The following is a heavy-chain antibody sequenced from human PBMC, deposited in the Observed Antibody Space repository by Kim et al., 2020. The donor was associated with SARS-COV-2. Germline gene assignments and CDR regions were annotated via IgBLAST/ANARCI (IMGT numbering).Heavy chain of an antibody. CDR2: IIPIFGTA. J-gene: IGHJ4*02. Sequence: SVKVSCKASGGTFSSYAISWVRQAPGQGLEWMGGIIPIFGTANYAQKFQGRVTITADESTSTAYMELSSLRSEDTAVYYCASWEYGSGSLDYWGQGTLVTVSS. D-gene: IGHD3-10*01. CDR3: ASWEYGSGSLDY. CDR1: GGTFSSYA. V-gene: IGHV1-69*13.